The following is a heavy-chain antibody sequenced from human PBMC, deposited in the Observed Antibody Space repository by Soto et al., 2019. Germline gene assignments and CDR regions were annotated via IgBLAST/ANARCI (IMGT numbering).Heavy chain of an antibody. Sequence: QVQLVQSGAEAGKPGSSVKVSCRASGGIFSSFTISWVRQAPGQGPEWIGGIIPILTTPNYAQKFHGRVTIVADESTTTVYMELSSLKSEDTAVYYCATSVGIAPTGEDGMDVWGQGTSVTVSS. CDR1: GGIFSSFT. V-gene: IGHV1-69*01. CDR2: IIPILTTP. CDR3: ATSVGIAPTGEDGMDV. D-gene: IGHD2-8*02. J-gene: IGHJ6*02.